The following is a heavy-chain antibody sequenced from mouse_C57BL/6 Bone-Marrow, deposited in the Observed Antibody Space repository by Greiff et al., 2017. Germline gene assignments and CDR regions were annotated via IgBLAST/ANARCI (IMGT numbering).Heavy chain of an antibody. CDR1: GYTFTSYW. J-gene: IGHJ2*01. D-gene: IGHD2-1*01. CDR2: IDPSDSYT. V-gene: IGHV1-59*01. Sequence: QVQLQQPGAELVRPGTSVKLSCKASGYTFTSYWMHWVKQRPGQGLEWIGVIDPSDSYTNYNQKFKGKATLTVDTSSSTAYMQLSSLTSEDSAVYYGARKIYYGNPVDYWGQGTTLTVSS. CDR3: ARKIYYGNPVDY.